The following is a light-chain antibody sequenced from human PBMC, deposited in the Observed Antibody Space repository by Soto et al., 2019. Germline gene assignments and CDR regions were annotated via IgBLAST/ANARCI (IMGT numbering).Light chain of an antibody. Sequence: EVVLTQSPGTLSLSPGERVTLSCRGSQSVASSYLAWYQQKPGRAPRLLFYSASSRATGIPDRFSGSGSGTDFTLTISRLEPEDFAVYYCHHFGSLPETFGQGTNVE. CDR2: SAS. V-gene: IGKV3-20*01. J-gene: IGKJ1*01. CDR3: HHFGSLPET. CDR1: QSVASSY.